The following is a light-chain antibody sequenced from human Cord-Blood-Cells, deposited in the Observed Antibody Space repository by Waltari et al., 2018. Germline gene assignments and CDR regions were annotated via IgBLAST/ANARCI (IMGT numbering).Light chain of an antibody. J-gene: IGLJ3*02. CDR2: EVS. V-gene: IGLV2-8*01. Sequence: QSALTHPPSASGSPGQSVTISCTGHTSDVGGYNLVSSYQQHPGKAPKLMIYEVSKRPSGDPDRFSGSKSGNTASLTVSGLQAEDEADYYCSSYAGSNNLVFGGGTKLTVL. CDR1: TSDVGGYNL. CDR3: SSYAGSNNLV.